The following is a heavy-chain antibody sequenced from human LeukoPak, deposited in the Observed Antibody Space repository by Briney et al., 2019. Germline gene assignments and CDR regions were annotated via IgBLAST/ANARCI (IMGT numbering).Heavy chain of an antibody. CDR3: AKDIIYYDSTYGMDV. CDR2: ISYDGSNK. J-gene: IGHJ6*02. V-gene: IGHV3-30*18. CDR1: GFTFSSYG. D-gene: IGHD3-22*01. Sequence: GSLRLSCAASGFTFSSYGMHWVRQAPGKGPEWVAVISYDGSNKYYADSVKGRFTISKDNSKNTLYLQMNSLRAEDTAVYYCAKDIIYYDSTYGMDVWGQGTTVTVSS.